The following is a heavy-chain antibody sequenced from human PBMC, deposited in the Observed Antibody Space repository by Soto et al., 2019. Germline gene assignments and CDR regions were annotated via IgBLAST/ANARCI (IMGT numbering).Heavy chain of an antibody. CDR1: GFTFSSYA. J-gene: IGHJ4*02. CDR2: VSTNGGGT. D-gene: IGHD3-3*01. V-gene: IGHV3-64D*08. Sequence: GGSLRLSCSAAGFTFSSYAMHWVRQAPGKGLEYVSGVSTNGGGTYYADAVNGRFTISRDNFKNTLYIQMSSLRAEDTAVYYRVCDFWSGYGYWGQGTLVTVSS. CDR3: VCDFWSGYGY.